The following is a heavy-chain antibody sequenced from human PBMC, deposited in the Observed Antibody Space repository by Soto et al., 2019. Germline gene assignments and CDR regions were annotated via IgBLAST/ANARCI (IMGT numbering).Heavy chain of an antibody. J-gene: IGHJ4*02. CDR3: AHRPRGYSYHFDS. V-gene: IGHV2-5*02. Sequence: QITLKESGPTLVKPTQTLTLTCTFSGFSLTTRGVGVGWIRQPPGKALEWLALSYWDDDEGYSPSLKSRLTITKDTSKNPVVLTMTTMDPVDTATYYCAHRPRGYSYHFDSWGQGTLVTVSS. CDR2: SYWDDDE. CDR1: GFSLTTRGVG. D-gene: IGHD5-18*01.